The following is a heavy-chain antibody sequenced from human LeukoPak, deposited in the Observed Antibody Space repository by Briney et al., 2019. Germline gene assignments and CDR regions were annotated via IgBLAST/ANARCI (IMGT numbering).Heavy chain of an antibody. V-gene: IGHV4-34*01. CDR2: INHSGST. Sequence: SETLSLTCAVYGGSFSGYYWSWIRQPPGKGLEWIGEINHSGSTNYNPSLKSRVTISVDTSKNQFSLKLSSVTAADTAVYYCARGRSVAGNLPPPDYWGQGTLVTVSS. CDR3: ARGRSVAGNLPPPDY. J-gene: IGHJ4*02. D-gene: IGHD6-19*01. CDR1: GGSFSGYY.